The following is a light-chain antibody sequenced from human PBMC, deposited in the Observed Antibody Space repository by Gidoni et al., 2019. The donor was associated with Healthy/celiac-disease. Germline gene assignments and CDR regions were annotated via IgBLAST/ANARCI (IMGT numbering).Light chain of an antibody. CDR2: GAS. CDR1: QSVSSSY. CDR3: QQYGSSPPYT. Sequence: EIVLTQSPGTLSLSPGARATLSCRASQSVSSSYLAWYQQKPGQAPRLLIYGASSRATGIPDRFSGSGSGTDFTLTISRLEPEDFAVYYCQQYGSSPPYTFXXXTKLEIK. V-gene: IGKV3-20*01. J-gene: IGKJ2*01.